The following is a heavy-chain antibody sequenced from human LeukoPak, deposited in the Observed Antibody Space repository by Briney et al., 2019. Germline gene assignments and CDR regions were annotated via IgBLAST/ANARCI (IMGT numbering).Heavy chain of an antibody. J-gene: IGHJ4*02. CDR1: GFTFTTYA. Sequence: PGGSLRLSCAASGFTFTTYAMSWVRQTPGRGLEWVSNISPGGSTNYADSVKGRFTISRDNDKNTIYLQMNSLRVEDTAVHYCAKRSGSGGPFDYWGQGFLVTVSS. V-gene: IGHV3-23*01. D-gene: IGHD3-10*01. CDR2: ISPGGST. CDR3: AKRSGSGGPFDY.